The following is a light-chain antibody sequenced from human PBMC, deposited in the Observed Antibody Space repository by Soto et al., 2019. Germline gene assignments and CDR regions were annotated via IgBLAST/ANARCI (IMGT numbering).Light chain of an antibody. V-gene: IGKV3-20*01. CDR2: GES. J-gene: IGKJ2*01. CDR3: QQYGSSSYT. Sequence: EIVLTQSPGTLSLSPGERATLSCRASQSVSSSYLAWYQQKPGQAPRLLIYGESSRATGIPERFSGSGSGTDFTLTISRLEPEDFAVYYCQQYGSSSYTFGQGTKLEIK. CDR1: QSVSSSY.